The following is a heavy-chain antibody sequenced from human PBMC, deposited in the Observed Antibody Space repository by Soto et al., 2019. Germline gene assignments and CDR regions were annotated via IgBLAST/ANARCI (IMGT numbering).Heavy chain of an antibody. CDR1: GDSISSYY. J-gene: IGHJ4*02. V-gene: IGHV4-4*07. D-gene: IGHD2-21*02. Sequence: SETLSLTCIVSGDSISSYYWSWIRQPAGKGLEWIGRIHTGGSANYNPSLKSRVTMSVDTSKNQFSLKLSSVTAADTAVYFCARVPYCGGDCYPLFDHWGQGTLVTSPQ. CDR3: ARVPYCGGDCYPLFDH. CDR2: IHTGGSA.